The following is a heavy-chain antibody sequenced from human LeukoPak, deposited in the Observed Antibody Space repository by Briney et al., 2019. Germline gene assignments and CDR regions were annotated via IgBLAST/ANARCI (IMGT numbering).Heavy chain of an antibody. CDR2: IYYSGST. J-gene: IGHJ3*02. D-gene: IGHD1-1*01. CDR1: GGSISSGGYY. V-gene: IGHV4-31*03. Sequence: SETLSLTCTVSGGSISSGGYYWSWIRQHPGKGLEWIGYIYYSGSTYYNPFLKSRVTISVDTSKNQFSLKLSSVTAADTAVYYCATTYGADGYASDIWGQGTMVTVSS. CDR3: ATTYGADGYASDI.